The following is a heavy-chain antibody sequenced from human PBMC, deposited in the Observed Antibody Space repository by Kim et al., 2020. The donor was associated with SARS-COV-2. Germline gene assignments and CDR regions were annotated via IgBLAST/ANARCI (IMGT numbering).Heavy chain of an antibody. Sequence: SETLSLTCTVSGGSISSSSYYWGWIRQPPGKGLEWIGSIYYSGSTYYNPSLKSRVTISVDTSKNQFSLKLSSVTAADTAVYYCASTIPPYVAAAGTAAEYFQHWGQGTLVTVSS. CDR3: ASTIPPYVAAAGTAAEYFQH. D-gene: IGHD6-13*01. J-gene: IGHJ1*01. V-gene: IGHV4-39*01. CDR2: IYYSGST. CDR1: GGSISSSSYY.